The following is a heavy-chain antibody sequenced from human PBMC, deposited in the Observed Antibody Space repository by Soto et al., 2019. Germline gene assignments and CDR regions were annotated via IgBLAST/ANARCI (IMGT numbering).Heavy chain of an antibody. CDR1: GFTFSSYG. Sequence: GGSLRLSCAASGFTFSSYGMHWVRQAPGKGLEWVAVISYDGSNKYYADSVKGRFTISRDNSKNTLYLQMNSLRAEDTAVYYCAKDRPMVRAVIDYWGQGTLVTVSS. CDR3: AKDRPMVRAVIDY. V-gene: IGHV3-30*18. J-gene: IGHJ4*02. CDR2: ISYDGSNK. D-gene: IGHD3-10*01.